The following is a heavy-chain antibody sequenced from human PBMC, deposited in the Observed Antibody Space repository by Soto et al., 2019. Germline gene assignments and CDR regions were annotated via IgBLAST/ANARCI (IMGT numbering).Heavy chain of an antibody. CDR2: IWYDGSNK. J-gene: IGHJ6*03. V-gene: IGHV3-33*01. Sequence: GGSLRLSCAASGFTFSSYGMHWVRQAPGKGLEWVAVIWYDGSNKYYADSVKGRFTISRDNSKNTLYLQMNSLRAEDTAVYYCARSGFYYYYYYMDVWGKGTTVTVSS. CDR3: ARSGFYYYYYYMDV. CDR1: GFTFSSYG.